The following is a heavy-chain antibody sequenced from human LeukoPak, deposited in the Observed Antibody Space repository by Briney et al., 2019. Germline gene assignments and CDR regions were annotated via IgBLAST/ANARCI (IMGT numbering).Heavy chain of an antibody. V-gene: IGHV4-4*07. Sequence: SETLSLTCTLSSGFISSYYWSWIRHPAGRGLEWIGRIYTSGSTNYNPSLKSRVTISVDKSKNQFSLKLSSVTAADTAVYYCARGRDGYNERWGQGTLVTVSS. J-gene: IGHJ4*02. CDR1: SGFISSYY. D-gene: IGHD5-24*01. CDR2: IYTSGST. CDR3: ARGRDGYNER.